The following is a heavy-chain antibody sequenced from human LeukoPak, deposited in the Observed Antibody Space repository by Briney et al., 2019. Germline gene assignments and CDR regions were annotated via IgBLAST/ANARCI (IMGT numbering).Heavy chain of an antibody. V-gene: IGHV3-48*04. D-gene: IGHD2-2*01. J-gene: IGHJ5*02. CDR3: ARGPLRYCSSTSCFSWFDP. CDR2: ISRSSSTI. CDR1: EFTFSTYT. Sequence: GGSLRLSCAASEFTFSTYTMNWVRQAPGKGLGWVPYISRSSSTIYYADSVKGRFTISRDNAKNSLYLQMNSLRAEDTAVYYCARGPLRYCSSTSCFSWFDPWGQGTLVTVSS.